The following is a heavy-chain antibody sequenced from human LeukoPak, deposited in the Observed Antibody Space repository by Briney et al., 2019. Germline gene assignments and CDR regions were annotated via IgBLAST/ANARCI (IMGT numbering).Heavy chain of an antibody. CDR2: ISRGYRT. V-gene: IGHV3-23*01. Sequence: GGSLRLSCAASGFTFSNYAMSWVRQAPGKGLEWVAAISRGYRTDYADSLKGRFTISRDNSRNTLYLQMNSLGADDTAVYYCAKGGSGNPAVAGTYYWGQGTLVTVSS. CDR3: AKGGSGNPAVAGTYY. CDR1: GFTFSNYA. J-gene: IGHJ4*02. D-gene: IGHD6-19*01.